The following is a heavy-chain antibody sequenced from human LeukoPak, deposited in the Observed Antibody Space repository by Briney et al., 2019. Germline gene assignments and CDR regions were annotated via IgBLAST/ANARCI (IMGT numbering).Heavy chain of an antibody. CDR3: ARGGCSSTSCYDGY. CDR1: GGTFSSNA. Sequence: ASVKVSCKASGGTFSSNAISWVRQAPGQGLEWMGGTIPIFGTANYAQKFQGRVTITADESTSTAYMELSSLRSEDTAVYYCARGGCSSTSCYDGYWGQGTLVTVSS. J-gene: IGHJ4*02. D-gene: IGHD2-2*01. CDR2: TIPIFGTA. V-gene: IGHV1-69*01.